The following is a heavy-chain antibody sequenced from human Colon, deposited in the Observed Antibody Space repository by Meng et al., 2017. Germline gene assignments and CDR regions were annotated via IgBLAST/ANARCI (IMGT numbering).Heavy chain of an antibody. D-gene: IGHD3-9*01. V-gene: IGHV3-74*01. CDR2: ISGDESNT. CDR3: ARGPDILTGSFSSYFDS. J-gene: IGHJ4*02. CDR1: DFTFSHYW. Sequence: GGSLRLSCVTSDFTFSHYWMHWVRQVPGKGLVWVSGISGDESNTNYADSVKGRFTISRDNAKNTLYLQMNSLTAEDAAVYYCARGPDILTGSFSSYFDSWGQGTLVTVSS.